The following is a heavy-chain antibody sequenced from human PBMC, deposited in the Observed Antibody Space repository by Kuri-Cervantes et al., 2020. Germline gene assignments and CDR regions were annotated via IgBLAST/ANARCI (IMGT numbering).Heavy chain of an antibody. Sequence: GESLKISCAASGFTFSSYSMNWVRQAPGKGLEWVSSISGTSGYIYYADSVKGRFTISRDNANNSLYLQMNSLRAEDTAVYYCARIGTGYKFRFDPWGQGTLVTVSS. V-gene: IGHV3-21*01. D-gene: IGHD3-9*01. CDR2: ISGTSGYI. CDR1: GFTFSSYS. CDR3: ARIGTGYKFRFDP. J-gene: IGHJ5*02.